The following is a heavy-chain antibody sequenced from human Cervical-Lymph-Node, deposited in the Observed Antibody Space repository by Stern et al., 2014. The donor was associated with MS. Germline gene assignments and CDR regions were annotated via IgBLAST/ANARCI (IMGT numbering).Heavy chain of an antibody. J-gene: IGHJ3*01. V-gene: IGHV2-5*04. CDR3: VARGGFCRGASCSSAGFDF. CDR1: GFSLNSAGVG. D-gene: IGHD2-15*01. CDR2: IYWGGDR. Sequence: QVTLRESGPTLVKPTQTLTLTCALSGFSLNSAGVGVGWIRQPPGKALEWLAVIYWGGDRRHSPSLKTRLTITKDTSKSHVVLTLTNMDPVDTGTYYCVARGGFCRGASCSSAGFDFWGQGTFVTVSS.